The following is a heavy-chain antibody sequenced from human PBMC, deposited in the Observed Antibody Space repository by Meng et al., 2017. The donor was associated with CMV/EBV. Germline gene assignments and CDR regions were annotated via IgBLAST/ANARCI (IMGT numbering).Heavy chain of an antibody. CDR1: GGSFSGYY. CDR2: INHSGST. Sequence: SETLSLTCAVYGGSFSGYYWSWIRQPPGKGLEWIGEINHSGSTNYNPSLKSRVTISVDTSKNQFSLKLSSVTAADTAVYYCARGRRFLITMVRGAGMDVWGQGTTVTVFS. CDR3: ARGRRFLITMVRGAGMDV. J-gene: IGHJ6*02. D-gene: IGHD3-10*01. V-gene: IGHV4-34*01.